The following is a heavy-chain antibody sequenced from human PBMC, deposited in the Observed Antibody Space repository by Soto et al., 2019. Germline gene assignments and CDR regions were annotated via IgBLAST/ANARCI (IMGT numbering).Heavy chain of an antibody. Sequence: XEALRLSFAACGFSFSSYDMSWVRQAPGKGLEWVSAISGSVGSTYYADSVKGRFTISRDNSKNTLYLQMNSLRAEDTAVYSCAKDFSIAEWGQRTTVTVSS. D-gene: IGHD6-13*01. CDR1: GFSFSSYD. V-gene: IGHV3-23*01. CDR2: ISGSVGST. CDR3: AKDFSIAE. J-gene: IGHJ6*02.